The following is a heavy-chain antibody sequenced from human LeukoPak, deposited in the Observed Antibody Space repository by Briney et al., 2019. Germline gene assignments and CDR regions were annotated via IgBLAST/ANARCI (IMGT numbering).Heavy chain of an antibody. CDR1: GYTFTDYY. V-gene: IGHV1-2*02. CDR3: ARDLHIAVAGTTYYFDY. CDR2: IIPNNGGT. Sequence: ASVKVSCKASGYTFTDYYMHWVRPAPGQGLEWMGWIIPNNGGTNYAQKFQGRVTMTRDTSISTAYMELSRLRSDDTAVYYCARDLHIAVAGTTYYFDYWGQGTLVAVSS. D-gene: IGHD6-19*01. J-gene: IGHJ4*02.